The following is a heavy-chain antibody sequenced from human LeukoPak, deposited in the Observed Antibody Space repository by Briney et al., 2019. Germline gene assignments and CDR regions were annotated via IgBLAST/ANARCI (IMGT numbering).Heavy chain of an antibody. V-gene: IGHV3-21*01. D-gene: IGHD2-2*01. Sequence: GGSLRLSCAASGFTFSSYSMNWVRQAPGKGLEWGSSISSSSSYIYYADSVKGRFTISRDNAKNSLYLQMNSLRAEDTAVYYCARGSSWPYNWFDPWGQGTLVTVSS. CDR2: ISSSSSYI. J-gene: IGHJ5*02. CDR1: GFTFSSYS. CDR3: ARGSSWPYNWFDP.